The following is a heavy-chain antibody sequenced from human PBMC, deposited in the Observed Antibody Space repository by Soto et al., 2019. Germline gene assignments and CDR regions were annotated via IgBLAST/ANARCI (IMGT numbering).Heavy chain of an antibody. Sequence: QVQLMESGGDVVQPGRSLRLSCAASGFTFSHYGLHWVRQTPGKGLEWVAVIWDDGNKKFYADSVKGRFTISRDNSENMLYLQMNSLRAEDTAVYFCVRGGNAAGAFDIWGQGTMVTVFS. CDR2: IWDDGNKK. CDR3: VRGGNAAGAFDI. J-gene: IGHJ3*02. CDR1: GFTFSHYG. D-gene: IGHD3-16*01. V-gene: IGHV3-33*01.